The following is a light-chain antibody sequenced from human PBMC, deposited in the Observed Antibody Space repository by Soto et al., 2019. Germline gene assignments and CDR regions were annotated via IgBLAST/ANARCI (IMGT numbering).Light chain of an antibody. CDR3: QQYGDSPRT. CDR2: QES. CDR1: QRLSIDY. J-gene: IGKJ1*01. V-gene: IGKV3-20*01. Sequence: IPLTQSPGTLSMSPGKRATLSCGFSQRLSIDYLPWHQQKPGQSPRLLFYQESRRTTNTADRNTISGPGTDFTLTIIRLEPEDFAVFCCQQYGDSPRTCGQGTKVDIK.